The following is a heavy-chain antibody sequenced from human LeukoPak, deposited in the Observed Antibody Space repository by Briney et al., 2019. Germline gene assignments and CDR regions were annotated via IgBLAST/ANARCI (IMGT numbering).Heavy chain of an antibody. Sequence: GGSLRLSCAASGFTFSSYAMSWVRQAPGKGLEWVSYISSSSATIYYADSVEGRFTISRDNAKSSLYLQMTSLRAEDTAVYYCARRRPSTQPSSLYFDWFGMDVWGQGTTVTVSS. CDR1: GFTFSSYA. V-gene: IGHV3-48*04. D-gene: IGHD3-9*01. J-gene: IGHJ6*02. CDR2: ISSSSATI. CDR3: ARRRPSTQPSSLYFDWFGMDV.